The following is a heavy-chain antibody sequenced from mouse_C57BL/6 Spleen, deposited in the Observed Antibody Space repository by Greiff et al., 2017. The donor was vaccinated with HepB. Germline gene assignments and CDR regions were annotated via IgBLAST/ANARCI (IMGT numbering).Heavy chain of an antibody. Sequence: VQRVESGAELVKPGASVKISCKASGYAFSSYWMNWVKQRPGKGLEWIGQIYPGDGDTNYNGKFKGKATLTADKSSSTAYMQLSSLTSEDSAVYFCARGDGYYAMDYWGQGTSVTVSS. CDR1: GYAFSSYW. CDR2: IYPGDGDT. J-gene: IGHJ4*01. CDR3: ARGDGYYAMDY. D-gene: IGHD2-3*01. V-gene: IGHV1-80*01.